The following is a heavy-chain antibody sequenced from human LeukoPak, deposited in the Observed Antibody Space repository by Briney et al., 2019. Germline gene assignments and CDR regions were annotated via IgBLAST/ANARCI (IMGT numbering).Heavy chain of an antibody. V-gene: IGHV1-8*01. J-gene: IGHJ4*02. D-gene: IGHD3-10*01. Sequence: ASVKVSCKASGYTFTSYDINWVRQATGQGLEWMGWMNPNSGNTGYAQKFQGRVTMTRNTSISTAYMELSSLRSEDTAVYYCARGRMVRGVIIGNYWGQGTLVTVSS. CDR1: GYTFTSYD. CDR2: MNPNSGNT. CDR3: ARGRMVRGVIIGNY.